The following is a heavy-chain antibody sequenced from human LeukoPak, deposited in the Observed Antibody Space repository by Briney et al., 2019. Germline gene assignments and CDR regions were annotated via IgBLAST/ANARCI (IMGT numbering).Heavy chain of an antibody. CDR1: GFTFSNAW. D-gene: IGHD3-22*01. CDR2: IKSKTDGGTT. Sequence: GGSLRLSCAASGFTFSNAWMSWVRQAPGKGREWVGRIKSKTDGGTTDYAAPVKGRFTISRDDSKNTLYLQMNSLKTEDTAVYYCTTAPLYYYDSSGPLLGWFDPWGQGTLVTVSS. V-gene: IGHV3-15*01. CDR3: TTAPLYYYDSSGPLLGWFDP. J-gene: IGHJ5*02.